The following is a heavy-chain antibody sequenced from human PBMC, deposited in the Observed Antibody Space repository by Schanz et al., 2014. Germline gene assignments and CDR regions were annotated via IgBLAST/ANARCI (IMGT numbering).Heavy chain of an antibody. CDR1: GFIFSNSW. J-gene: IGHJ4*02. D-gene: IGHD6-13*01. CDR3: AKEKEEVAADGSFFDY. CDR2: IKQDGSEK. Sequence: EVQLLESGGGLVQPGGSLRISCAASGFIFSNSWMSWVRQAPGKGLEWVANIKQDGSEKYYVDSVKGRFTISRDNSKNTLYLQMNSLRAEDTAVYYCAKEKEEVAADGSFFDYWGQGTLVNVSS. V-gene: IGHV3-7*01.